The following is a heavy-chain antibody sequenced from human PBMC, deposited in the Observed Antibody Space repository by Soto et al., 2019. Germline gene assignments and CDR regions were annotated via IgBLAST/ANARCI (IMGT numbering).Heavy chain of an antibody. CDR1: GFTVSSNY. CDR3: ARGYCSGGSCYTFDY. V-gene: IGHV3-53*04. Sequence: PGGSLRLSCAASGFTVSSNYMSWVRQAPGKGLEWVSVIYSGGSTYYADSVKGRFTISRHNSKNTLYLQMNSLRAEDTAVYYCARGYCSGGSCYTFDYWGQGTLVTVSS. J-gene: IGHJ4*02. D-gene: IGHD2-15*01. CDR2: IYSGGST.